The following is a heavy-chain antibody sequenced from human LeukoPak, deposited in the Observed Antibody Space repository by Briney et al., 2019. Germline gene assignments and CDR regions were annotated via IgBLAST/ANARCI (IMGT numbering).Heavy chain of an antibody. CDR2: TYYRSKWYN. D-gene: IGHD2-2*01. Sequence: SQTLSLTCAISGDSVSSNSAAWNWIRQSPSRGLEWLGRTYYRSKWYNDYAVSVKSRITINPGTSKNQFSLQLNSVTPEDTAVYYCASVRYCSSTSCRRYYFDYWGQGTLVTVSS. V-gene: IGHV6-1*01. J-gene: IGHJ4*02. CDR3: ASVRYCSSTSCRRYYFDY. CDR1: GDSVSSNSAA.